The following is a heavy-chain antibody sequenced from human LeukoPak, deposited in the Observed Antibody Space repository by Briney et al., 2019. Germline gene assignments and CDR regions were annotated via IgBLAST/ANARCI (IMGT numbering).Heavy chain of an antibody. V-gene: IGHV3-30*02. D-gene: IGHD3-10*01. Sequence: PGGPLRLSCAASGFSFSSYDIHWVRQAPGKGLEWVAFINYNGNNKYYADSAKGRFTISRDNSKNTVYLEMNSLRDGDTAVYYCARDRDTRSYYILYWGQGTLVTVSS. J-gene: IGHJ4*02. CDR3: ARDRDTRSYYILY. CDR2: INYNGNNK. CDR1: GFSFSSYD.